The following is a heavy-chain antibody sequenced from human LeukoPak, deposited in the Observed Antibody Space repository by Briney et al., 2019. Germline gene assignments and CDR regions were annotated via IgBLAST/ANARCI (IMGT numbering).Heavy chain of an antibody. D-gene: IGHD3-10*01. Sequence: KPSETLSLTCAVYGGSFSGYYWSWIRQPPGKGLEWIGEINHSGSTNYNPSLKSRVTISVDTSKNQVSLKLSSVTASDTAVYYCARHYTSRSSPLDHWGQGTLVIVSS. CDR1: GGSFSGYY. CDR2: INHSGST. CDR3: ARHYTSRSSPLDH. J-gene: IGHJ4*02. V-gene: IGHV4-34*01.